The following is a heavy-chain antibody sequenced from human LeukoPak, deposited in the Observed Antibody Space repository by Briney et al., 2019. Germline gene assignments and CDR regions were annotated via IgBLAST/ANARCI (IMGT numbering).Heavy chain of an antibody. V-gene: IGHV3-23*01. CDR3: ARPIVVVVAATDY. J-gene: IGHJ4*02. CDR1: GFTFSSYA. Sequence: GGSLRLSCAASGFTFSSYAMSWVRQAPGKGLEWVSAISGSGGSTYYADSVKGRFTISRGNSKNTLYLQMNSLRAEDTAVYYCARPIVVVVAATDYWGQGTLVTVSS. D-gene: IGHD2-15*01. CDR2: ISGSGGST.